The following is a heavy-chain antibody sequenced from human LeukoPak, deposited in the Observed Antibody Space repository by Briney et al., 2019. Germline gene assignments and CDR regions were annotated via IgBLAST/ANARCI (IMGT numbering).Heavy chain of an antibody. D-gene: IGHD6-19*01. V-gene: IGHV4-59*01. CDR2: IYYSGGT. J-gene: IGHJ4*02. CDR3: ARGAVAAREYFHY. Sequence: SETLSLTSTVSGGSIINYYWSWSRQSPGRRGEGRVDIYYSGGTDYNPSPKSQVTISVDASKNQCSLKLSCVTPAHTAAYYCARGAVAAREYFHYWGQGTLLTVPS. CDR1: GGSIINYY.